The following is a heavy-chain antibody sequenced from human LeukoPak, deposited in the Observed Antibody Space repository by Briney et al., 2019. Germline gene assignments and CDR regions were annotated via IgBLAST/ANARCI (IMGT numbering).Heavy chain of an antibody. D-gene: IGHD1-26*01. CDR1: GFSFTSYA. J-gene: IGHJ4*02. CDR3: AKSRGSTLFDS. CDR2: INGGGDKT. Sequence: GGSLRLSCAASGFSFTSYAMSWVRQAPGKGLEWVSGINGGGDKTYYRDSVKGRITISRDDSKNTLYLQMNSLRAEDTAIYYCAKSRGSTLFDSWGQGTLVTVSS. V-gene: IGHV3-23*01.